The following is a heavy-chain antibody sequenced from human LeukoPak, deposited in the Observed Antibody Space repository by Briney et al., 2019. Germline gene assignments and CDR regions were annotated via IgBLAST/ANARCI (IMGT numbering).Heavy chain of an antibody. CDR3: ASVGMTGLTTVTASGAFDI. V-gene: IGHV1-69*06. CDR1: GGTFSSYA. J-gene: IGHJ3*02. Sequence: SVKVSCKASGGTFSSYAISWVRQAPGQGLEWMGRIIPIFGTANYAQKFQGRVTITADKSTSTAYMELSSLRSEDTAVYYCASVGMTGLTTVTASGAFDIWGQGTMVTVSS. CDR2: IIPIFGTA. D-gene: IGHD4-17*01.